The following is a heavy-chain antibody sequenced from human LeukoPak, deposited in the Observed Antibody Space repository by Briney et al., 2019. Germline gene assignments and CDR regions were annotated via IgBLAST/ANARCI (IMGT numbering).Heavy chain of an antibody. CDR1: GGSFSGYY. CDR3: ANSGLYSVFDY. D-gene: IGHD2-21*01. Sequence: SETLSLTCAVYGGSFSGYYWSWIRQPPGKGLEWIGEINHSGSTNYNPSLKSRVTISVDTSKNQFSLKLSSVTAADTAVYYCANSGLYSVFDYWGQGTLVTVSS. CDR2: INHSGST. J-gene: IGHJ4*02. V-gene: IGHV4-34*01.